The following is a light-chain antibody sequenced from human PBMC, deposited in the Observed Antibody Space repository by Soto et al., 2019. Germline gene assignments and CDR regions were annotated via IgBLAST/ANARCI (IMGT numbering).Light chain of an antibody. CDR1: RSISNY. CDR2: GAS. J-gene: IGKJ3*01. CDR3: QQSYTAPYT. Sequence: DIQMTQSPSSLSASVGDAVSLTCRASRSISNYLNWYQQKPGRAPKLLISGASSLQRGVPSRFSGSGSGTTFSLTSTSVQPDDFAIYFCQQSYTAPYTFGPGTKVEIK. V-gene: IGKV1-39*01.